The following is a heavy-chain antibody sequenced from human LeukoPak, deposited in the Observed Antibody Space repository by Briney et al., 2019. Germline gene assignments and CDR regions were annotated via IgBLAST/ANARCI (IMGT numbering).Heavy chain of an antibody. V-gene: IGHV1-46*01. CDR2: INPSGGST. D-gene: IGHD6-19*01. CDR3: ARDTKQWLVLRGHYFDY. Sequence: ASVKVSCKASRYTFTSYYMHWVRQAPGQGLEWMGIINPSGGSTSYAQKFQGRVTMTRDTSTSTVYMELSSLRSEDTAVYYCARDTKQWLVLRGHYFDYWGQGTLVTVSS. CDR1: RYTFTSYY. J-gene: IGHJ4*02.